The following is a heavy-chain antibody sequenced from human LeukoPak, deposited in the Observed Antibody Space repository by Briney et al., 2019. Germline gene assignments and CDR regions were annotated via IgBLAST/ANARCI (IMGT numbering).Heavy chain of an antibody. V-gene: IGHV1-24*01. CDR1: GYTLTELS. CDR3: AREGYVLRYFDWSPTPH. J-gene: IGHJ4*02. CDR2: FDPEDGET. Sequence: GASVKVSCKVSGYTLTELSMHWVRQAPGKGLEWMGGFDPEDGETIYAQKFQGRVTMTEDTSTDTAYMELRSLRSDDTAVYYCAREGYVLRYFDWSPTPHWGQGTLVTVSS. D-gene: IGHD3-9*01.